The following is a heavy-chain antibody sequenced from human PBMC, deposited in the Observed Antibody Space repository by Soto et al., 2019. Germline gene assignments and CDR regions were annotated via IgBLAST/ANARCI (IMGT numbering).Heavy chain of an antibody. CDR2: IDYRGSA. Sequence: SETLSLTCSVSGASISSGAYYWSWLRQYPGKGLDWIGYIDYRGSASFNPSLKSRVSISVDTSKNQFSLGLSYVTAADTAVYYCARVSVWNHIDFWGQGTQVTVSS. CDR3: ARVSVWNHIDF. CDR1: GASISSGAYY. V-gene: IGHV4-31*03. D-gene: IGHD1-1*01. J-gene: IGHJ4*02.